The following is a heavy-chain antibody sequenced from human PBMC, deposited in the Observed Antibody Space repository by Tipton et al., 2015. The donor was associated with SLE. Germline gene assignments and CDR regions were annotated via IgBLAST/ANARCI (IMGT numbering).Heavy chain of an antibody. V-gene: IGHV4-59*08. D-gene: IGHD5-24*01. Sequence: GLVKPSETLSLTCSVSGGSISCHYWSWIRRPPGKGLEWIGYIFYSGSPNYNPSLKSRVTISADTSKNQFSLKLRSVTAADTAVYYCARHPVEMATIGTFDHWGQGTLVTVSS. CDR2: IFYSGSP. CDR3: ARHPVEMATIGTFDH. CDR1: GGSISCHY. J-gene: IGHJ4*02.